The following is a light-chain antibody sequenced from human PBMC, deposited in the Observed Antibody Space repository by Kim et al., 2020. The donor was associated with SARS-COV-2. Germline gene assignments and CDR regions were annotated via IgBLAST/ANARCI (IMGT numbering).Light chain of an antibody. V-gene: IGLV3-19*01. CDR1: SLRSYY. J-gene: IGLJ1*01. CDR3: NSRDSSGNPYV. Sequence: ALGQTVRITCQGDSLRSYYAIWYQQKPGQAPVLVIYGKNNRPSGIPDRFSGSSSGNTASLTITGAQAEDEADYYCNSRDSSGNPYVFGTGTKVTVL. CDR2: GKN.